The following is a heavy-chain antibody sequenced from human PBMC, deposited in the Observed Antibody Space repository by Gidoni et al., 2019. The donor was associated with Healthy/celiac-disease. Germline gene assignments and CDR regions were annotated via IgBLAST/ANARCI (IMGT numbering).Heavy chain of an antibody. J-gene: IGHJ6*02. Sequence: EVQLVESGGGLVQPGGSLRLSCAASGFTFSSYSMNWVRQAPGKGLEWVSYISSSSSTIYDANSVKGRFTISRDNAKNSLYLQMNSLRAEDTAVYYCARDGIAAADLDYYYGMDVWGQGTTVTVSS. V-gene: IGHV3-48*01. CDR2: ISSSSSTI. D-gene: IGHD6-13*01. CDR3: ARDGIAAADLDYYYGMDV. CDR1: GFTFSSYS.